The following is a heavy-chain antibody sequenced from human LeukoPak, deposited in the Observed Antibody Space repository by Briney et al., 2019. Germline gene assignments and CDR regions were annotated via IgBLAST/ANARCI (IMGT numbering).Heavy chain of an antibody. D-gene: IGHD4-17*01. CDR1: GFTFSNYW. V-gene: IGHV3-74*01. CDR2: INRDGRST. Sequence: PGGSLRLSRAASGFTFSNYWMHWVRQAPGKGLVWVSRINRDGRSTNYADSVKGRFTISRDNAKNTVFLQMNSLRAEDTAVYYCALPLRDGDFYFDYWGQGALVTVSS. CDR3: ALPLRDGDFYFDY. J-gene: IGHJ4*02.